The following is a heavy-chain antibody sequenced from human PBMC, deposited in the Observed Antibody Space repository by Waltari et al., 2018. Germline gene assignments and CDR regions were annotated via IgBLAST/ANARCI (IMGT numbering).Heavy chain of an antibody. CDR3: ARGRGGFRESPFAY. CDR1: GGSFSGYY. Sequence: QVQLQQWGAGLLKPSETLSLTCAVYGGSFSGYYWSWIRQPPGKGLEWIGEINHSGSTNYNPSLKSRVTISVDTSKNQFSLKLSSVTAADTAVYYCARGRGGFRESPFAYWGQGTLVTVSS. J-gene: IGHJ4*02. V-gene: IGHV4-34*01. CDR2: INHSGST. D-gene: IGHD3-10*01.